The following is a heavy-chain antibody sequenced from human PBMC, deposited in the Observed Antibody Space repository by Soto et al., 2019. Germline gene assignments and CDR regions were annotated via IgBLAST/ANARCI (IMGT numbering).Heavy chain of an antibody. CDR1: GGSISSYY. CDR2: IYYSGST. V-gene: IGHV4-59*08. CDR3: ARHINVPSPFDY. J-gene: IGHJ4*02. D-gene: IGHD2-2*01. Sequence: PSETLSLTCTVSGGSISSYYWSWIRQPPGKGLEWIGYIYYSGSTNYNPSLKSRVTISVDTSKNQFSLKLSSVTAADTAVYYCARHINVPSPFDYWGQGTLVTVSS.